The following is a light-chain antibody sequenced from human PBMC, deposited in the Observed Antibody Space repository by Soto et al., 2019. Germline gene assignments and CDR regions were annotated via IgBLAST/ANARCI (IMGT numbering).Light chain of an antibody. CDR2: DAS. J-gene: IGKJ1*01. Sequence: DIQMAQSPSTLSASGGDRVTRSCRASQSISSWLAWYQQKPGKAPKLLIYDASILESGVPSRFSGSGSGTEITLTISSLQPDDFATYYCQQYNSYPSWTFGQGTKVDI. CDR3: QQYNSYPSWT. V-gene: IGKV1-5*01. CDR1: QSISSW.